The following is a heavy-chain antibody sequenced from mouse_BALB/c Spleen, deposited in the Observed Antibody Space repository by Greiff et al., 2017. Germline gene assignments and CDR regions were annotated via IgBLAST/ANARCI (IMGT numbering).Heavy chain of an antibody. V-gene: IGHV14-4*02. CDR2: IDPENGDT. CDR1: GFNIKDTY. Sequence: VQLQQSGAELVKPGASVKLSCTASGFNIKDTYMHWVKQRPEQGLEWIGWIDPENGDTEYAPKFQGKATMTADTSSNTAYLQLSSLTSEDTAVYYCNAITTATAYWGQGTLVTVSA. CDR3: NAITTATAY. D-gene: IGHD1-2*01. J-gene: IGHJ3*01.